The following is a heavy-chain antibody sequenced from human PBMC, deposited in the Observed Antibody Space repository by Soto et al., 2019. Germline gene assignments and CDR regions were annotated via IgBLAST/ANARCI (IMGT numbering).Heavy chain of an antibody. J-gene: IGHJ6*02. CDR3: STSRSTSSYYCAAMINDEVLYYYYGMDV. CDR2: MNPNSGNT. D-gene: IGHD2-2*01. Sequence: VQLVQSGAEVKKPGASVKVSCKASGYTFTSYDINWVRQATGQGLEWMGWMNPNSGNTGYAQKFQGRVTMTRNTSISTTYMEVSSLRSDEAAVDYYSTSRSTSSYYCAAMINDEVLYYYYGMDVWGQGTTVTVSS. CDR1: GYTFTSYD. V-gene: IGHV1-8*01.